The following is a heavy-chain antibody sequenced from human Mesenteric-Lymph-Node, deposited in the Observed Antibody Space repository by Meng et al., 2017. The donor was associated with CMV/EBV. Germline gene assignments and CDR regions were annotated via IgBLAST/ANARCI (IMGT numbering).Heavy chain of an antibody. V-gene: IGHV3-23*01. CDR3: AKGDGYNLYDSLGLDV. Sequence: GESLKISCATSGFPFSSYDMTWVRQTPGKGLEWVSVIDGGGGNTYYADSGKGRFTISRDNSKNTLFLQMNSLRAEDTAVYYCAKGDGYNLYDSLGLDVWGQGTTVTVSS. D-gene: IGHD5-24*01. J-gene: IGHJ6*02. CDR1: GFPFSSYD. CDR2: IDGGGGNT.